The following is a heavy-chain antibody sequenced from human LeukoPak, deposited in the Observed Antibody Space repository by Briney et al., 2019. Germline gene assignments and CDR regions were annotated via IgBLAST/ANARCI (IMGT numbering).Heavy chain of an antibody. CDR3: ARARGEELTMVRGVIIVRDYYYYYMDV. D-gene: IGHD3-10*01. V-gene: IGHV3-21*01. CDR2: ISSSSSYI. Sequence: TGGSLRLSCAASGFTFSSYSMNWVRQAPGKGLEWVSSISSSSSYIYYADSVKGRFTISRDNAKNSLYLQMNSLRAEDTAVYYCARARGEELTMVRGVIIVRDYYYYYMDVWGKGTTVTVSS. CDR1: GFTFSSYS. J-gene: IGHJ6*03.